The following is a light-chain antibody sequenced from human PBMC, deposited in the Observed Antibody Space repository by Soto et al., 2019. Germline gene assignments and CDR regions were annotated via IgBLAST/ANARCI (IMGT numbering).Light chain of an antibody. V-gene: IGKV3-20*01. CDR2: AAS. Sequence: EIVLTQSPGTLSLSPGERATLSCRASQSVSSSYLAWYQQKPGQPPRLLIYAASSRATGIPDRFSGSGSGTDFTLTISRLEPEDFAVYYCQQYGTSPYTFGQGTKLEIK. CDR3: QQYGTSPYT. CDR1: QSVSSSY. J-gene: IGKJ2*01.